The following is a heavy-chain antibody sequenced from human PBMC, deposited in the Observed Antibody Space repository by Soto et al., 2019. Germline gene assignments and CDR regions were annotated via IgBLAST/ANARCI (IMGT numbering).Heavy chain of an antibody. CDR2: ISYDGSNK. D-gene: IGHD1-26*01. V-gene: IGHV3-30-3*01. CDR3: ARDVESGSSQYYYYYYGMDV. J-gene: IGHJ6*02. Sequence: GGSLGLSCAASGFTFSSYAMHWFRQAPGKGLEWVAVISYDGSNKYYADSVKGRFTISRDNSKNTLYLQMNSLRAEDTAVYYCARDVESGSSQYYYYYYGMDVWGQGTTVTV. CDR1: GFTFSSYA.